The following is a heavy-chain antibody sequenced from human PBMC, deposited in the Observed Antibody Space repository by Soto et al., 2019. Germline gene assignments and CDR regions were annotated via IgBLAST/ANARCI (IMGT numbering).Heavy chain of an antibody. Sequence: GGSLRLSCAASGFTFSDHYMDWVRQAPGKGLEWVGRTRNKANSYTTEYAASVKGRFTISRDESKNSLYLQMNSLETEDTAVYYCARVEGRGYCSGGSCYEDYWAQGTLVTVSS. CDR3: ARVEGRGYCSGGSCYEDY. J-gene: IGHJ4*02. D-gene: IGHD2-15*01. CDR1: GFTFSDHY. CDR2: TRNKANSYTT. V-gene: IGHV3-72*01.